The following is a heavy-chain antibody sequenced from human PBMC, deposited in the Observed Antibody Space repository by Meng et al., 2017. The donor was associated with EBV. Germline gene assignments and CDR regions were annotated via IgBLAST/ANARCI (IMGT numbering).Heavy chain of an antibody. CDR3: ARGGAFDI. CDR2: MNPNRGNT. V-gene: IGHV1-8*01. Sequence: RGRRGAEVEKPGATGKVSCNASGYTLTSYDINWVRQATGQGLEWMGWMNPNRGNTGYAQKFQGRVTMTRNTSISTAYMELSSLRSEDTAVYYCARGGAFDIWGQGTMVTVSS. J-gene: IGHJ3*02. CDR1: GYTLTSYD.